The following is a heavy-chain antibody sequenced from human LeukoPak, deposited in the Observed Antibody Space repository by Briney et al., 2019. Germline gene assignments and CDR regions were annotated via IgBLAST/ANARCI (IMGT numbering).Heavy chain of an antibody. Sequence: VASVKVSCKASGYTFNTYYMHWVRQAPGQGLEWMGLINPNGGTTKYAQKFQGRVTMTRDTSTSTFYMELSKLRSEDTAVYYCARPTVRGDHAEALDIWGQGTMVTVSS. CDR1: GYTFNTYY. CDR2: INPNGGTT. CDR3: ARPTVRGDHAEALDI. D-gene: IGHD3-10*01. V-gene: IGHV1-46*02. J-gene: IGHJ3*02.